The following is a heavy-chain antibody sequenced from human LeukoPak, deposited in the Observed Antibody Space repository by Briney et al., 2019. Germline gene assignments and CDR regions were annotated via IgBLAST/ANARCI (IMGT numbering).Heavy chain of an antibody. Sequence: EWVSIIGGSGGGIHYADSVKGRFTISRDNSKNTLYLQMNSLRVEDTAVYYCAIGPNWGIHYWGQGVLVTVSS. D-gene: IGHD7-27*01. J-gene: IGHJ4*02. V-gene: IGHV3-23*01. CDR2: IGGSGGGI. CDR3: AIGPNWGIHY.